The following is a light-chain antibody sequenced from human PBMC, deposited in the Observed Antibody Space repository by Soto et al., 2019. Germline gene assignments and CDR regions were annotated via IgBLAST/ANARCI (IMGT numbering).Light chain of an antibody. CDR2: AAF. J-gene: IGKJ1*01. CDR3: QQIMA. CDR1: QSISNN. V-gene: IGKV1-39*01. Sequence: DIQMTQSPSSLSASVGDRVTITCRASQSISNNLNWYQQKPGKAPKLLIYAAFSLQSGVPSRFSGSGSGTDFTLTISSLQPEDFATYYCQQIMAFGQGTKVEVK.